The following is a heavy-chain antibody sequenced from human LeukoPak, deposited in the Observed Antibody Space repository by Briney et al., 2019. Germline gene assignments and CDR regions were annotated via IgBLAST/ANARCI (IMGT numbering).Heavy chain of an antibody. Sequence: SETLSLTCTVSGGSISSYYWSWFRQPAGKGLEWIGRFHTSGSTNYNPSLKSRGTMSVDTSKNQFSLKLSSVTAADTAVYYCARDRYYYDSSGYYALDYWGQGTLVTVSS. D-gene: IGHD3-22*01. CDR3: ARDRYYYDSSGYYALDY. CDR1: GGSISSYY. V-gene: IGHV4-4*07. CDR2: FHTSGST. J-gene: IGHJ4*02.